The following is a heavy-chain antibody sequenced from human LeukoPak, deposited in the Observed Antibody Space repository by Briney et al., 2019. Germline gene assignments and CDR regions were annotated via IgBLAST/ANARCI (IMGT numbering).Heavy chain of an antibody. J-gene: IGHJ4*02. Sequence: SETLSLTCTVSGGSISSGGYYWSWIRQPPGKGLEWIGEINHSGSTNYNPSLKSRVTISVDTSKNQFSLKLSSVTAADTAVYYCARDNYYDSSGYCLDYWGQGTLVTVSS. CDR2: INHSGST. V-gene: IGHV4-39*07. CDR1: GGSISSGGYY. CDR3: ARDNYYDSSGYCLDY. D-gene: IGHD3-22*01.